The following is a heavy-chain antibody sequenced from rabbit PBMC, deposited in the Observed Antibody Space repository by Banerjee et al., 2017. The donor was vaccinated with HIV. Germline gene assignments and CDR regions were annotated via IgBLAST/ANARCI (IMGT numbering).Heavy chain of an antibody. Sequence: QSLEESGGDLVKPGASLTLTCTASGFSFSSNYYMCWVRQAPGKGLEWIACIGTSSGSTWYASWAKGRFTISKTSSTTVTLQMTSLTVADTATYFCATSGYAGTSFSTYGMDLWGPGTLVTVS. V-gene: IGHV1S40*01. CDR3: ATSGYAGTSFSTYGMDL. D-gene: IGHD8-1*01. CDR1: GFSFSSNYY. J-gene: IGHJ6*01. CDR2: IGTSSGST.